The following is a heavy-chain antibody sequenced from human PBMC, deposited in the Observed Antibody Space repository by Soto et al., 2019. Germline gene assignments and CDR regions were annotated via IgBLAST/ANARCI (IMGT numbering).Heavy chain of an antibody. V-gene: IGHV1-8*01. CDR2: MNPNSGNT. CDR1: GYTFTSYD. Sequence: QVQLVQAGAEVKKPGASVKVSCKASGYTFTSYDINWVRQATGQGLEWMGWMNPNSGNTGYAQQFQGRVTMTSNTSISKGYMEMSSLRSEDTAVYYESRTLYGDHVDDWGKLTRVTLSS. CDR3: SRTLYGDHVDD. D-gene: IGHD4-17*01. J-gene: IGHJ4*02.